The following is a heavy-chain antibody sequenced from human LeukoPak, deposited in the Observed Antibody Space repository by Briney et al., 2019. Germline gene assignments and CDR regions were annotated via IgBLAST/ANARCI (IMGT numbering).Heavy chain of an antibody. J-gene: IGHJ4*02. CDR2: INPNSGGT. D-gene: IGHD3-10*01. Sequence: ASVKVSCKASGYTFTGCYMHWVRQAPGQGLEWMGWINPNSGGTNYAQKFQGRVTMTRDTSISTAYMELSRLRSDDTAVYYCARGTRITMVRGVITAFDYWGQGTLVTVSS. CDR3: ARGTRITMVRGVITAFDY. CDR1: GYTFTGCY. V-gene: IGHV1-2*02.